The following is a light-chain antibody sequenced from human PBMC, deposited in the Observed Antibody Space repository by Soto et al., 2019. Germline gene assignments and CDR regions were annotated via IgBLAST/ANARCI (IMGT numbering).Light chain of an antibody. CDR1: QSVSSN. J-gene: IGKJ4*01. Sequence: EVGMTQSPATLSVSPGERATLSCRASQSVSSNLAWYQQKPGQTPRLLMYGASTRATGIPARFSGSGSGTEFTLTISSLQSEDFAVYYCQQYHKCPPFTFGGGTKVDIK. CDR3: QQYHKCPPFT. CDR2: GAS. V-gene: IGKV3-15*01.